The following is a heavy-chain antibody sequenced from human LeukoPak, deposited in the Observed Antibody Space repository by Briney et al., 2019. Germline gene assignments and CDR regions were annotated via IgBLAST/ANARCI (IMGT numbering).Heavy chain of an antibody. CDR3: AREDTGNSSRSRFDP. D-gene: IGHD1-26*01. J-gene: IGHJ5*02. Sequence: PGGSLRLSCAASGFIFSAYAMSWVRQAPGKGLEWVSVISGGGSSTYYADSVKGRFTISRENAENSLYLQMNSLRDDDTAIYYCAREDTGNSSRSRFDPWGQGTLVIVSS. V-gene: IGHV3-23*01. CDR2: ISGGGSST. CDR1: GFIFSAYA.